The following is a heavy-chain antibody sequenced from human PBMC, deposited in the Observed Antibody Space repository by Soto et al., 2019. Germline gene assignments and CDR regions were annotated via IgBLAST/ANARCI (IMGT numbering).Heavy chain of an antibody. V-gene: IGHV3-21*01. CDR1: GFTFSSYS. Sequence: EVQLVESGGGLVKPGGSLRLSCAASGFTFSSYSMNWVRQAPGKGLEWVSSISSSSSYINYEDSVKGRFTISRDNAKNSLYLQMNSLRAEDTALYYCARDIIGELGTFDYWGQGTLVTVSS. D-gene: IGHD1-26*01. CDR2: ISSSSSYI. CDR3: ARDIIGELGTFDY. J-gene: IGHJ4*02.